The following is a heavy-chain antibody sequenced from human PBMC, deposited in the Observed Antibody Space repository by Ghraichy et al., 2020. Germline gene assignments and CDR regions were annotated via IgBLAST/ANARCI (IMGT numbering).Heavy chain of an antibody. CDR3: ARDRHYYYGMDV. CDR2: ISTSGNTI. Sequence: GESLNISCEASEFTFSGYEMNWVRLAPGRGLEWLSYISTSGNTIHYADSVKGRFTISRDNAKNSVYLQMNRLTAEDTAIYYCARDRHYYYGMDVWGQGATVTVSS. J-gene: IGHJ6*01. V-gene: IGHV3-48*03. D-gene: IGHD3-16*01. CDR1: EFTFSGYE.